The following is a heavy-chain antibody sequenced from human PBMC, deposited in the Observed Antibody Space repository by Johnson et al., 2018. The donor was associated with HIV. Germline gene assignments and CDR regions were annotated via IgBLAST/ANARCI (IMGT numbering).Heavy chain of an antibody. CDR1: GFTFSSYG. D-gene: IGHD4-11*01. CDR3: AKPNTVTTFGPPNDAFDI. Sequence: QMQLVESGGGVVQPGRSLRLSCAASGFTFSSYGMHWVRQAPGKGLEWVAVIWYDGSNKYYADSVKGRFTISRDNSKNTLYLQMNSLRAEDTAVYYCAKPNTVTTFGPPNDAFDIWGQGTMVTVSS. J-gene: IGHJ3*02. CDR2: IWYDGSNK. V-gene: IGHV3-33*06.